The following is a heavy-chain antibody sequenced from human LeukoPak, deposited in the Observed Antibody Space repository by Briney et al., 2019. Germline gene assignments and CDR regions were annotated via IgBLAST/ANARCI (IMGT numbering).Heavy chain of an antibody. J-gene: IGHJ5*02. D-gene: IGHD4-23*01. CDR2: IYYSGST. CDR3: PRVPLYGGNFPFAP. Sequence: SETLSLTCTVSGGSISSSSYYWGWIRQPPGKGLEWIGGIYYSGSTYYNPSLKSRVTISVDTSKNQFSLKLSSVTASDTAVHYCPRVPLYGGNFPFAPWGQGTRVTVS. CDR1: GGSISSSSYY. V-gene: IGHV4-39*07.